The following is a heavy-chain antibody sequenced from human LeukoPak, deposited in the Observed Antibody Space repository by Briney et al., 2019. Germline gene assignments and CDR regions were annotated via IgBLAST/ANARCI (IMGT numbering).Heavy chain of an antibody. Sequence: PGGSLRLSCAASGFTVSSNYMSWVRQAPGKGLEWVSVIYSGGSTYYADSVKGRFTISRDNSKNTLYLQMNSLRVEDTAVYYCARELREHGVFDIWGQGIMVTVSS. V-gene: IGHV3-53*01. CDR3: ARELREHGVFDI. D-gene: IGHD1-26*01. CDR2: IYSGGST. CDR1: GFTVSSNY. J-gene: IGHJ3*02.